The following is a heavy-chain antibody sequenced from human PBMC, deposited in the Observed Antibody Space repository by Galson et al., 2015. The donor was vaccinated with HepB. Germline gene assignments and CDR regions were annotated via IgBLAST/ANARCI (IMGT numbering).Heavy chain of an antibody. J-gene: IGHJ2*01. V-gene: IGHV3-7*01. CDR1: GFTFSSYW. Sequence: SLRLSGAASGFTFSSYWMSWVRQAPGKGLEWVANITQDGSEKYYVDSVKGRFTISRDNAKNSLYLQINSLRAEDTAVYYGSRQHGDYLARYFDLWGRGTLVTVSS. CDR3: SRQHGDYLARYFDL. CDR2: ITQDGSEK. D-gene: IGHD4-17*01.